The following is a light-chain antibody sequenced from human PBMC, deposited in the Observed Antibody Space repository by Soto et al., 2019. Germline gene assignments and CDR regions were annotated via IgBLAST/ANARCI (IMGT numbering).Light chain of an antibody. CDR2: NAT. V-gene: IGKV1-5*03. CDR3: QQYNDFQYT. CDR1: QSIGSC. Sequence: DIQMTQSPSTLSASVGDGVTITCRASQSIGSCLAWYQQKPGKAPKLLIYNATNLQSGVPSRFSGSGSGTDFSLTISSLQPVDSATYFCQQYNDFQYTFGPGTKLEI. J-gene: IGKJ2*01.